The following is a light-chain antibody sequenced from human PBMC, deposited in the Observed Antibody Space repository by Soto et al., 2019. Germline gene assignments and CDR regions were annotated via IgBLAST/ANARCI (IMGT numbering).Light chain of an antibody. CDR1: SSDVGGYNY. CDR2: EVN. Sequence: QSALTQPPSASGSPGQSVTISCTGTSSDVGGYNYVSWYRHHPNRAPKLMIYEVNKRASGVPDRVSGSKSGDTASLTVSGLQAEDEADYYCASYAGRNNYVFGTRTKVTVL. CDR3: ASYAGRNNYV. J-gene: IGLJ1*01. V-gene: IGLV2-8*01.